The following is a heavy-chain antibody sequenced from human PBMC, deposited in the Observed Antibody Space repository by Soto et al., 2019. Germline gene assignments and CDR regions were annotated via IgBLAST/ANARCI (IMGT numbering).Heavy chain of an antibody. Sequence: SQTLSLTCAISGDSVSSNSAAWNWIRQSPSRGLEWLGRTYYRSKWYNDYAVSVKSRITINPDTSKNQFSLQLNSVTPEDTAVYYCARAAGPTYYYDSSPFDYWGQGTLVTVSS. D-gene: IGHD3-22*01. J-gene: IGHJ4*02. CDR2: TYYRSKWYN. CDR1: GDSVSSNSAA. V-gene: IGHV6-1*01. CDR3: ARAAGPTYYYDSSPFDY.